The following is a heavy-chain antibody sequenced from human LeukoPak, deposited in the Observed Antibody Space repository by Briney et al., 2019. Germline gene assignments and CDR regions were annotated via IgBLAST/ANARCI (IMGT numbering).Heavy chain of an antibody. D-gene: IGHD6-6*01. V-gene: IGHV3-48*04. CDR3: ARGLRQLVRSWHY. CDR2: ISSLSGTI. Sequence: GGSLRLSCAASGFTFSSYSMNWVRQAPGEGLEWVSYISSLSGTIYYADSVKGRFTISRDNAKNSLYLQMNSLRAEDTAVYYCARGLRQLVRSWHYWGQGTLVTVSS. CDR1: GFTFSSYS. J-gene: IGHJ4*02.